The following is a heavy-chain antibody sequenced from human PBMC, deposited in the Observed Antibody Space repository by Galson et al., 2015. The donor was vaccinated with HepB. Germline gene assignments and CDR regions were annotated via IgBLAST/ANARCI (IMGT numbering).Heavy chain of an antibody. J-gene: IGHJ4*02. CDR3: ARDRDYRFDY. CDR2: ISANSGNT. Sequence: SVKVSCKASGYTFTINGISWLRQAPGQGLEWMEWISANSGNTNYAENFQGRVTLTRDTSTSTAYLDLRSLRSDDTATYYCARDRDYRFDYWGQGTLVTVSS. D-gene: IGHD3-16*02. CDR1: GYTFTING. V-gene: IGHV1-18*01.